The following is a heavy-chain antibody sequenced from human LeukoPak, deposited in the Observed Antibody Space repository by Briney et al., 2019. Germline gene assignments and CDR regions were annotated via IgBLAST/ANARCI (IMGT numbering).Heavy chain of an antibody. CDR1: GGSFSGYY. Sequence: PSETLSLTCAVYGGSFSGYYWSWIRQPPGKGLEWIGEINHSGSTNYNPSLKSRVTISVDTSKNQFSLKLSSVTAADTAVYYCARGRVGASRGPDFDYWGQGTLVTVSS. J-gene: IGHJ4*02. CDR3: ARGRVGASRGPDFDY. D-gene: IGHD1-26*01. CDR2: INHSGST. V-gene: IGHV4-34*01.